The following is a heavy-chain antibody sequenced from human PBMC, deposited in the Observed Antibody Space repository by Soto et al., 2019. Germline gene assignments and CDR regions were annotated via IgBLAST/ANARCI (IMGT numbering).Heavy chain of an antibody. CDR3: AKDRGDFWTSYSGDY. Sequence: EVKLLESGGGLVQPGGSLRLSCAASGFTFSSYAMSWVRQAPGKGLEWDSAISGSGGDTYYADSVKGRFTISKDTSKNTLYLQMNSLRAEDTAVYYCAKDRGDFWTSYSGDYWGQGTLVTVSS. D-gene: IGHD3-3*01. CDR1: GFTFSSYA. J-gene: IGHJ4*02. V-gene: IGHV3-23*01. CDR2: ISGSGGDT.